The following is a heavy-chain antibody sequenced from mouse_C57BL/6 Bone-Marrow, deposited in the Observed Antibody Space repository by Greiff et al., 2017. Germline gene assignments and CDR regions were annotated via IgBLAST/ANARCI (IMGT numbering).Heavy chain of an antibody. J-gene: IGHJ3*01. CDR2: ISSGSSTI. CDR1: GFTFSDYG. D-gene: IGHD2-2*01. CDR3: ARGDYAYEGAWFAY. Sequence: EVHLVESGGGLVKPGGSLKLSCAASGFTFSDYGMHWVRQAPEKGLKWVAYISSGSSTIYYTDTVTGRFTLSRANAKNTLFLQMTSLRSEDAAMYYCARGDYAYEGAWFAYWGQGTLVTVSA. V-gene: IGHV5-17*01.